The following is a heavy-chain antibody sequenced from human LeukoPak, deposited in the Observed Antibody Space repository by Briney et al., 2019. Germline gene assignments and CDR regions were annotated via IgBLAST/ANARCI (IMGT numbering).Heavy chain of an antibody. Sequence: GGSLRLSCAASGFTFSSYAMSWVRQAPGKGLEWVSAISGSGGSTYYADSVKGRFTISRDNSKNTLYLQMNSLRAEDTAVYYCAKVGVDIVVVVAATPFDCWGQGTLVTVSS. V-gene: IGHV3-23*01. CDR1: GFTFSSYA. CDR3: AKVGVDIVVVVAATPFDC. D-gene: IGHD2-15*01. CDR2: ISGSGGST. J-gene: IGHJ4*02.